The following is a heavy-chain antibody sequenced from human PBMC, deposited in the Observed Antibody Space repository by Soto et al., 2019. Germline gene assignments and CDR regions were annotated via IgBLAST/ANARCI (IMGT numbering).Heavy chain of an antibody. V-gene: IGHV5-51*01. CDR1: GYSFTSYW. Sequence: GESLKISCKGSGYSFTSYWIGWVRQMPGKGLEWMGIIYPGDSDTRYSPSFQGQVTISADKSISTAYLQWSSLKASDTAMYYCARTIAVAGTVQYYFDYWGQGTLVTVSS. J-gene: IGHJ4*02. CDR2: IYPGDSDT. D-gene: IGHD6-19*01. CDR3: ARTIAVAGTVQYYFDY.